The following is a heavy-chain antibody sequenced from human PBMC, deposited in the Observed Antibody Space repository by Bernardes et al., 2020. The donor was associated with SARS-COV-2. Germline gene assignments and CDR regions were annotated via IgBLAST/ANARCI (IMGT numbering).Heavy chain of an antibody. J-gene: IGHJ2*01. CDR3: AREYSTSSRLNWFDL. CDR2: IYHSGST. V-gene: IGHV4-34*01. D-gene: IGHD6-6*01. CDR1: GESFSDYY. Sequence: SETLSLTCAVYGESFSDYYWTWIRQPPGKGLEWIGEIYHSGSTNYNPSLKSRVTISVDTSKNQFSLKLNSVTAADTAVYYCAREYSTSSRLNWFDLWGRGTLVTVSS.